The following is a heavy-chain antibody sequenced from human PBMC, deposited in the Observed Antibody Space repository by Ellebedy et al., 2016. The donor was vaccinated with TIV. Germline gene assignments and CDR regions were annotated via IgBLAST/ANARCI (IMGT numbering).Heavy chain of an antibody. J-gene: IGHJ5*02. Sequence: SVKVSXKASGGTFSSYAISWVRQAPGQGLEWMGGIIPIFGTANYAQKFQGRVTITADESTSTAYMELSSLRSEDTAVYYCARGYSSSWYSPLYWFDPWGQGTLVTVSS. CDR2: IIPIFGTA. V-gene: IGHV1-69*13. CDR1: GGTFSSYA. CDR3: ARGYSSSWYSPLYWFDP. D-gene: IGHD6-13*01.